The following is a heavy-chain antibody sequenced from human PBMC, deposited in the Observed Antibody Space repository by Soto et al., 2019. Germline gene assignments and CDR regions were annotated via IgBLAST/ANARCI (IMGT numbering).Heavy chain of an antibody. J-gene: IGHJ4*02. CDR2: IYYSGST. CDR1: GGSISSSSYY. Sequence: PSETLSLTCPVSGGSISSSSYYWGWIRQPPGKGLEWIGSIYYSGSTYYNPSLKSRVTISVDTSKNQFSLKLSSVTAADMAVYYCASHGIAVAGTDFDYWGQGTLVTVSS. V-gene: IGHV4-39*01. CDR3: ASHGIAVAGTDFDY. D-gene: IGHD6-19*01.